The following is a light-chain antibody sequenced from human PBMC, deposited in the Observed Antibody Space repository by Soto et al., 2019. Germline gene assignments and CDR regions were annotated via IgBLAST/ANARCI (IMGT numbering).Light chain of an antibody. J-gene: IGKJ4*01. CDR3: QQSYSTPLT. CDR1: QSISSY. V-gene: IGKV1-39*01. CDR2: AAS. Sequence: DIQMTQSPSSLSASVGDRVTITCRASQSISSYLNWYQQKPGKAPKLLIYAASSLQSGVPSRFSCSGSRTDFTLTISSLQPEDFATYYCQQSYSTPLTVGGGTNVDIK.